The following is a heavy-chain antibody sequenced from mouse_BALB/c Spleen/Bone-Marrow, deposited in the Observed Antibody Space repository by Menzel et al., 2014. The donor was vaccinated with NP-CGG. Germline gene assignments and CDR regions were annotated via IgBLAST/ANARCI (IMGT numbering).Heavy chain of an antibody. J-gene: IGHJ3*01. CDR1: GFNIKNTY. CDR2: IDPANVNT. D-gene: IGHD1-1*01. Sequence: DVHLVESGAELVKPGASVKLSCTASGFNIKNTYIHWVKQRPEQGLEWIGRIDPANVNTKYDPKFQGKATITADTPSNTAYLQLSSLTSEDTAVYYCATYYYGSSLFAYWGQGTLVTVSA. CDR3: ATYYYGSSLFAY. V-gene: IGHV14-3*02.